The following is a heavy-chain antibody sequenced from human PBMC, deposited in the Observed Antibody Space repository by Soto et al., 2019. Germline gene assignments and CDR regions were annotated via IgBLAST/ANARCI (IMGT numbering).Heavy chain of an antibody. CDR2: INHSGST. Sequence: SETLSLTCAVYGGSFSGYYWSWIRQPPGKGLEWIGEINHSGSTNYNPSLKSRVTISVDTSKNQFSLKLSSVTAADTAVYYCARGLVRLTTLGFDYWGQGTLVTVSS. V-gene: IGHV4-34*01. CDR3: ARGLVRLTTLGFDY. D-gene: IGHD4-17*01. CDR1: GGSFSGYY. J-gene: IGHJ4*02.